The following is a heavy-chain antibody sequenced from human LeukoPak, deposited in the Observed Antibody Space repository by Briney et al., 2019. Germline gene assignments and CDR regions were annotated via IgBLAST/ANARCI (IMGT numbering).Heavy chain of an antibody. CDR1: DGSFSAYI. CDR3: AGRNSGFSVLTT. J-gene: IGHJ6*03. V-gene: IGHV4-34*01. CDR2: INDSGST. Sequence: SETLSLTCAVYDGSFSAYIWTWIRQPPGKGLDWIGEINDSGSTTYNPSLKSRVTLSVDTSKNQFSLKLTSVTAADTAVYYCAGRNSGFSVLTTWAKGTTVTASS. D-gene: IGHD3-9*01.